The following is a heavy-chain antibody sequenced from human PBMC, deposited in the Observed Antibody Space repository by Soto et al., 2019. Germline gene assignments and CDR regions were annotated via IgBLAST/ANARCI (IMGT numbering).Heavy chain of an antibody. V-gene: IGHV1-18*01. J-gene: IGHJ4*02. CDR3: ARDSSGGDCSGGSCYSDY. Sequence: QVQLVQSGAEVKKPGASVKVSCKASGYTFTSYGISWVRQAPGQGLEWMGWISAYNGNTNYAQKLQGRVTMTTDTSTSTAYMELRSRRSDDTAVYYCARDSSGGDCSGGSCYSDYWGQGTLVTVSS. D-gene: IGHD2-15*01. CDR2: ISAYNGNT. CDR1: GYTFTSYG.